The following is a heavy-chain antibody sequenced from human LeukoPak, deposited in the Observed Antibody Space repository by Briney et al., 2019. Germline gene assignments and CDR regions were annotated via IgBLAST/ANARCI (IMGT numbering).Heavy chain of an antibody. V-gene: IGHV3-30*02. Sequence: PGGSLRLSCAASGFTFSSYGIHWGRQAPGKGLEWVAFIRYDGGVEYYADSVKGRFTISRDNSKNTLYLQMNSLRTEDTAVYYCAKDSGDYADYAVIDYWGQGTLVTVSS. CDR1: GFTFSSYG. J-gene: IGHJ4*02. CDR2: IRYDGGVE. D-gene: IGHD4-17*01. CDR3: AKDSGDYADYAVIDY.